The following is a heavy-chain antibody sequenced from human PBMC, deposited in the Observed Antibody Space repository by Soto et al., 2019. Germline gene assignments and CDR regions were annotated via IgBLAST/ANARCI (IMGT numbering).Heavy chain of an antibody. Sequence: QAQLQESGPGLVEPSQTLSLTCTVSGGSISSGGYYWGWIRQHPGKGLEWIGEIYYSGSTYYNPSLKRRGTISVDTSKNQCSLKLSSVTAADTAVYYCAREGGIVGATAADYWGQGTLVTVSS. CDR3: AREGGIVGATAADY. J-gene: IGHJ4*02. D-gene: IGHD1-26*01. CDR2: IYYSGST. CDR1: GGSISSGGYY. V-gene: IGHV4-31*03.